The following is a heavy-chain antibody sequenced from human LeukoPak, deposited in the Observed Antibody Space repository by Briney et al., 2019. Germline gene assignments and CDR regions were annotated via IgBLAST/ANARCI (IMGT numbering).Heavy chain of an antibody. D-gene: IGHD1-26*01. Sequence: PGGSLRLSCAASGFTVSSNYMSWVRQAPGKGLEWVSGISGSGDNTLYADSVKGRFTISRDNSKNTLYLEMNSLRAEDTAIYYCAKMKGHPLPKYYMDVWGQGTTVTVSS. CDR2: ISGSGDNT. V-gene: IGHV3-23*01. J-gene: IGHJ6*01. CDR3: AKMKGHPLPKYYMDV. CDR1: GFTVSSNY.